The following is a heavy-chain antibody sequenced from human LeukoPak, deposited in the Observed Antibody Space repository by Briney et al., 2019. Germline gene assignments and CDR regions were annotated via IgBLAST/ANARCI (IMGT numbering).Heavy chain of an antibody. J-gene: IGHJ3*02. Sequence: KVSCKGSGYSFTSYWIGWVRQMPGKGLEWMGITYPGDSDTRYSPSFQGQVTISADKSISTAYLQWSSLKASDTAMYYCARPDSSSLSAFDIWGQGTMVTVSS. D-gene: IGHD6-6*01. CDR2: TYPGDSDT. CDR1: GYSFTSYW. CDR3: ARPDSSSLSAFDI. V-gene: IGHV5-51*01.